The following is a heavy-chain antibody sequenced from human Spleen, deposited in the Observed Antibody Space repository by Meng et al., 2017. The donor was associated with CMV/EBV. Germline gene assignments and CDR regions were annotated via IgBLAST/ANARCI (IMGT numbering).Heavy chain of an antibody. V-gene: IGHV3-23*03. CDR1: GFTFSSYA. Sequence: GESLKISCAASGFTFSSYAMSWVRQAPGKGLEWVSIIYSGGSSTYYADSVKGRFTISRDNSKNTLYLQMNSLRAEDTAVYYCARRPPVGIGEAFDIWGQGTMVTVSS. J-gene: IGHJ3*02. D-gene: IGHD2-21*01. CDR2: IYSGGSST. CDR3: ARRPPVGIGEAFDI.